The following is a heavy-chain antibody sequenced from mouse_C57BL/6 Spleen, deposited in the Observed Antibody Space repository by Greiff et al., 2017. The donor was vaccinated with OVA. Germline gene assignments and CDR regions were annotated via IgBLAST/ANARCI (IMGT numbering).Heavy chain of an antibody. CDR2: ISSGSSTI. Sequence: VQLKESGGGLVKPGGSLKLSCAASGFTFSDYGMHWVRQAPEKGLEWVAYISSGSSTIYYADPVKGRFTISRDNAKNTLFLQMTSRRSEDTAMYYCAKGMGAMDYWGQGTSVTVSS. D-gene: IGHD2-3*01. CDR3: AKGMGAMDY. V-gene: IGHV5-17*01. CDR1: GFTFSDYG. J-gene: IGHJ4*01.